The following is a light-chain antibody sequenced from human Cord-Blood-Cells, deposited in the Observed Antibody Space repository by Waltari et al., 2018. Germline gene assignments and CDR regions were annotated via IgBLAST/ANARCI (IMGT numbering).Light chain of an antibody. CDR3: AAWDDSLNGVV. CDR1: SSNIGNNA. CDR2: YDD. Sequence: QSVLTQPPSVSEAPRQRVTISCSGSSSNIGNNAVNWYQQRPGKAPKLLIYYDDLRPAGVSDRFSGSKSGTSASLASSGLQSEDEADYYCAAWDDSLNGVVFGGGTKLTVL. V-gene: IGLV1-36*01. J-gene: IGLJ2*01.